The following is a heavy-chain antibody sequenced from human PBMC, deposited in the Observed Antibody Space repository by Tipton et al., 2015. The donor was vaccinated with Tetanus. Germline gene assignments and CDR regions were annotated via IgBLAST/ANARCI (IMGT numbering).Heavy chain of an antibody. Sequence: TLSLTCIVSGGPMSGSGHYGAWVRQSPGKGLEWIGSISYGGRTYYSPSLKSRVTMSVDTSKKDFSVRLGSVTAADTAVYYCARLREIVSRSGWAFDYWGQGILVTVSS. CDR2: ISYGGRT. V-gene: IGHV4-39*02. CDR3: ARLREIVSRSGWAFDY. D-gene: IGHD5/OR15-5a*01. CDR1: GGPMSGSGHY. J-gene: IGHJ4*02.